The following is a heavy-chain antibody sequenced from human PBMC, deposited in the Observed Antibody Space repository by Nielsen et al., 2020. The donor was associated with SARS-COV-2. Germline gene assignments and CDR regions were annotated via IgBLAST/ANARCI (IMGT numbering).Heavy chain of an antibody. CDR3: ARVPGDPYRGSYRFDP. D-gene: IGHD1-26*01. J-gene: IGHJ5*02. CDR1: GFTFDDYG. V-gene: IGHV3-20*01. CDR2: INWNGGST. Sequence: GESLKISCAASGFTFDDYGMSWVRQAPGKGLEWVSGINWNGGSTGYADSVKGRFTISRDNAKNSLYLQMNSLRAEDTALYHCARVPGDPYRGSYRFDPWGQGTLVTVSS.